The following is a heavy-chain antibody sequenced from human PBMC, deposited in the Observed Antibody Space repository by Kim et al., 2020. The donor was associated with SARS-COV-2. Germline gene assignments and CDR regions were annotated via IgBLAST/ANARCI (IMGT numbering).Heavy chain of an antibody. CDR3: ATHPPYCSSTSCYYYGMDV. CDR2: FDPEDGET. V-gene: IGHV1-24*01. D-gene: IGHD2-2*01. J-gene: IGHJ6*02. CDR1: GYTLTELS. Sequence: ASVKVSCKVSGYTLTELSMQWVRQAPGKGLEWMGGFDPEDGETIYAQKFQGRVTMTEDTSTDTAYMELSSLRSEDTAVYYCATHPPYCSSTSCYYYGMDVWGQGTTVTVSS.